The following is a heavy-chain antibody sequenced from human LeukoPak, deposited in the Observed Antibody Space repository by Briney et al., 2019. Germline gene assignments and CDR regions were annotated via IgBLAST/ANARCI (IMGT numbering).Heavy chain of an antibody. V-gene: IGHV3-21*01. J-gene: IGHJ4*02. CDR1: GFTFSSYS. CDR3: ASGGIAVAGLDY. D-gene: IGHD6-19*01. CDR2: ISSSSSYI. Sequence: GGSLRLSCAASGFTFSSYSMNWVRQAPGKGLEWVSSISSSSSYIYYADSVKGRFTISRDNAKNSLYLQMNSLRAEDTAVYCCASGGIAVAGLDYWAREPWSPSPQ.